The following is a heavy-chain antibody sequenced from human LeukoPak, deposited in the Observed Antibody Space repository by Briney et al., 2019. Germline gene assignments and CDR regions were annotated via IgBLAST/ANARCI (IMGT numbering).Heavy chain of an antibody. D-gene: IGHD3-3*01. CDR2: IYYSGST. Sequence: SETLSLTCTVSGGSISSSSYYWGWIRQPPGKGLEWIGSIYYSGSTNYNPSLKSRVTISVGTSKNQFSLKLSSVTAADTAVYYCARTLLRPLNFGPKAPYYMDVWGKGTTVTVSS. CDR3: ARTLLRPLNFGPKAPYYMDV. CDR1: GGSISSSSYY. V-gene: IGHV4-39*07. J-gene: IGHJ6*03.